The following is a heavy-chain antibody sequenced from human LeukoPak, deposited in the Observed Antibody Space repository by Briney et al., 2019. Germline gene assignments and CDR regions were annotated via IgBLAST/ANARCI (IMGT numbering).Heavy chain of an antibody. V-gene: IGHV3-23*01. Sequence: GGSLRLSCVDSGFTFHTYAMNWVRLAPGKGLEWVSGMSGSGGSTYYADSVKGRFTISRDNSKNTLYLQMHSLRAEDTAVYYCARDHVRGGINTLYYWGQGTLVTVSS. CDR1: GFTFHTYA. J-gene: IGHJ4*02. D-gene: IGHD3-10*01. CDR3: ARDHVRGGINTLYY. CDR2: MSGSGGST.